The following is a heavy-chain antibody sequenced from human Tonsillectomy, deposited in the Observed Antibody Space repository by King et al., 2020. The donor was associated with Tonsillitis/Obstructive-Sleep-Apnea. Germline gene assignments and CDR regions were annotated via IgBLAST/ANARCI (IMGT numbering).Heavy chain of an antibody. CDR3: ATIPNYDFWSGYSQYFQH. J-gene: IGHJ1*01. Sequence: VQLVESGGALVQPGGSLRLSCAASGFTFSTYAMSWVRQAPGEGLEWVSTLSGSGGNTYYADSVKGRFTISRDNSENTLYLQMNSLRAEDTAVYYCATIPNYDFWSGYSQYFQHWGQGTLVTVSS. D-gene: IGHD3-3*01. CDR2: LSGSGGNT. CDR1: GFTFSTYA. V-gene: IGHV3-23*04.